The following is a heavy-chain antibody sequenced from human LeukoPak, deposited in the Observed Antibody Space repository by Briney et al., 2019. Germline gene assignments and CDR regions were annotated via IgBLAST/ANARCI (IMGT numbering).Heavy chain of an antibody. Sequence: SETLSLTCTVSGGSISSYYWSWIRQPPGKGLEWIGYIYYSGSTNYNPSLKSRVTISVDTSKNQFSLKLSSVTAADTAVYYCARDDRDYSFDYWGQGTLVTVSS. CDR2: IYYSGST. CDR1: GGSISSYY. CDR3: ARDDRDYSFDY. V-gene: IGHV4-59*01. D-gene: IGHD2-21*02. J-gene: IGHJ4*02.